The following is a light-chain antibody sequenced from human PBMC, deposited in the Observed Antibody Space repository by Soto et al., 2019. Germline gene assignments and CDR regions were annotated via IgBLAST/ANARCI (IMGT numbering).Light chain of an antibody. J-gene: IGKJ2*02. V-gene: IGKV1-39*01. CDR1: QSIISY. CDR2: AAS. Sequence: DIQMTQSPSSLSASVGDRVTITCRASQSIISYLYWYQQKPGKAPKLLIYAASSLQSGVPSRFSGSGSGTDFTHTISSLQPDDFATDYCQQSYSTPCTFGQGTKLEIK. CDR3: QQSYSTPCT.